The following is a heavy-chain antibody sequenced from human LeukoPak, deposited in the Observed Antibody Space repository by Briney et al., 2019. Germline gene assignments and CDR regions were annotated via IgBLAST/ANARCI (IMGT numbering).Heavy chain of an antibody. V-gene: IGHV4-34*01. CDR1: GGSFSGYY. D-gene: IGHD3-22*01. J-gene: IGHJ4*02. Sequence: SETLSLTCAVYGGSFSGYYWSWIRQPPGKGLGWIGEINHSGSTNYNPSLKSRVTISVDTSKNQFSLKLSSVTAADTAVYYCARDARNYDSSGYYYYWGQGTLVTVSS. CDR2: INHSGST. CDR3: ARDARNYDSSGYYYY.